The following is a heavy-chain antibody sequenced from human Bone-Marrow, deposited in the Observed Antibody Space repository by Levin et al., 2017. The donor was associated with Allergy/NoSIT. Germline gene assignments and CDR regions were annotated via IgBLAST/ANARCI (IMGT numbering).Heavy chain of an antibody. Sequence: SETLSLTCTVSGGSISSSSYYWGWIRQPPGKGLEWIGSIYYSGSTYYNPSLKSRVTISVDTSKNQFSLKLSSVTAADTAVYYCARDVSSWYFPHYYYYYGMDVWGQGTTVTVSS. CDR2: IYYSGST. CDR1: GGSISSSSYY. V-gene: IGHV4-39*07. J-gene: IGHJ6*02. CDR3: ARDVSSWYFPHYYYYYGMDV. D-gene: IGHD6-13*01.